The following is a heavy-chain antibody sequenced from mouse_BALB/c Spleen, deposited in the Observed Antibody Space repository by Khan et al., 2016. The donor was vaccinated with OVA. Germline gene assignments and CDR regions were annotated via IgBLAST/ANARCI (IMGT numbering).Heavy chain of an antibody. CDR1: GYTFPSNT. J-gene: IGHJ4*01. CDR3: ARRTAGYAMDY. V-gene: IGHV1-4*01. D-gene: IGHD1-2*01. CDR2: INPRSDYT. Sequence: QMQLQQSGAELARPGASVKMSCKASGYTFPSNTMHWVKQRPGQGLEWFVYINPRSDYTIYNQKFKDKATLTADISSTTAYMQLSSLTSDDSAVYYGARRTAGYAMDYWGQGTSVTVSS.